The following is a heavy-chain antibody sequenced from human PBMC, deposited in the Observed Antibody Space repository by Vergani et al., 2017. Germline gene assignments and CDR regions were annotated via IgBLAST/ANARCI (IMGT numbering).Heavy chain of an antibody. CDR2: ISASGGST. CDR3: AKDPGFCSSSTCYRNYYFDL. D-gene: IGHD2-2*01. Sequence: VQLVESGGGLVKPGGSLRLSCTVSGFTFTSYGISWVRQAPGKGLEWVSGISASGGSTYYTDSVKGRFIISRDISKNTLYLQMSSLRADDTAVYYCAKDPGFCSSSTCYRNYYFDLWGRGTLVTVSS. J-gene: IGHJ2*01. CDR1: GFTFTSYG. V-gene: IGHV3-23*04.